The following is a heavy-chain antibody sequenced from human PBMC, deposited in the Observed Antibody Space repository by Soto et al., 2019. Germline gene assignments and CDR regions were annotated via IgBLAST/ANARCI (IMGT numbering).Heavy chain of an antibody. J-gene: IGHJ4*02. Sequence: QVQLVQSGAEVKKPGASVKVSCKAYGYTFSRYGLSWVRQAPGQGLEWMGWISAYSGNTDYTQRFKGRLTMATDTPARTAYMELRSLRSDDTAVYCWARDFYQSSGYCEYWGQGTLVTVSS. CDR2: ISAYSGNT. V-gene: IGHV1-18*01. CDR3: ARDFYQSSGYCEY. CDR1: GYTFSRYG. D-gene: IGHD3-22*01.